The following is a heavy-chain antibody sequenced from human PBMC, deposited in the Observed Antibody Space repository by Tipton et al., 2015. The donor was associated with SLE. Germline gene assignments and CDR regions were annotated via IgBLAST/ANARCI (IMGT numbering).Heavy chain of an antibody. D-gene: IGHD4-23*01. CDR2: FNHTGST. CDR3: VRRRATVINRIYFFDH. J-gene: IGHJ4*02. Sequence: LRLSCALYRGSFSGYSWSWIRQSPGRGLEWIGEFNHTGSTNYNPSLKSRVTISVDTSKSEFSLKLSSVTAADTAVYYCVRRRATVINRIYFFDHWGQGAPVTVSS. V-gene: IGHV4-34*01. CDR1: RGSFSGYS.